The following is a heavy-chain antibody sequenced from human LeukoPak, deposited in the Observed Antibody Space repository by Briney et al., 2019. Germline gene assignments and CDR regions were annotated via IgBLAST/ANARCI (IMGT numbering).Heavy chain of an antibody. V-gene: IGHV6-1*01. CDR2: TYYRSKWHN. D-gene: IGHD4-11*01. CDR1: GDSVSSSSAV. J-gene: IGHJ4*02. Sequence: SQTLSLTCAVSGDSVSSSSAVWSWIRQSPSRGLEWLGRTYYRSKWHNEYAESVKSRISITSDTSKNQFSLQLNSVTPEDTAEYFCAGTTDYSSFLAFWGQGTLVTVSS. CDR3: AGTTDYSSFLAF.